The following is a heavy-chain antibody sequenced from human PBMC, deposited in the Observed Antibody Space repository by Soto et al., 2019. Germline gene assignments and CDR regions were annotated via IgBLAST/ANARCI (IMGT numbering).Heavy chain of an antibody. CDR2: IYYSGST. CDR3: ARGARLGYYDSSGYCFDP. Sequence: SQTLSLTCTVSGGSISSSNYYWGWIRQPPGKGLEWIGSIYYSGSTYYADSVKGRFTISRDKSKNTLYLQMNSRRAEDTAVYYCARGARLGYYDSSGYCFDPWGQGTLVTVSS. D-gene: IGHD3-22*01. CDR1: GGSISSSNYY. J-gene: IGHJ5*02. V-gene: IGHV4-39*01.